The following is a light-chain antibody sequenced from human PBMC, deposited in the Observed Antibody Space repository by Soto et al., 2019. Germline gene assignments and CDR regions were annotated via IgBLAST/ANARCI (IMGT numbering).Light chain of an antibody. CDR1: SSDVGGYNF. CDR3: SSYTSSRTLV. CDR2: HVS. J-gene: IGLJ2*01. Sequence: QSALTQPASVSGSPGQSITISCSGTSSDVGGYNFVSWYQHHPGKPPKLMLYHVSNRPSGVSSRFSGSKSGNTASLTISGLQAEDEAHYSCSSYTSSRTLVFGGGTKLTVL. V-gene: IGLV2-14*03.